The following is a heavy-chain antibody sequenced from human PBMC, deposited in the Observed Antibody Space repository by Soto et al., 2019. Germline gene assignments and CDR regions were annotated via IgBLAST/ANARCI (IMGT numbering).Heavy chain of an antibody. CDR1: GGTFSSYP. V-gene: IGHV1-69*06. J-gene: IGHJ4*02. Sequence: QVQLVQSGAEVKKPGSSVNVSCKASGGTFSSYPISWVRQAPGQGLECMGWILPIFGTVNYAQKFQGRVTITADRSTSTAYMDLISLRSEDTAVYYCARDLDGSRRLDYWGQGTLVTVSS. D-gene: IGHD6-13*01. CDR2: ILPIFGTV. CDR3: ARDLDGSRRLDY.